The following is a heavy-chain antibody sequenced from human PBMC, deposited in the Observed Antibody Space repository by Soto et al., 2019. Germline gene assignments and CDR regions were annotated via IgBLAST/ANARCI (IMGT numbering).Heavy chain of an antibody. Sequence: PGESLKISCQCSGYTFSNFWIAWVRQLPGKGLEYIGIIYPGDSETRYSPSFHGKVTISADRSIGTAYLQWSSLQASDSALYFCARSTRSSPYFDYWGRGALVTFSS. CDR3: ARSTRSSPYFDY. J-gene: IGHJ4*02. CDR2: IYPGDSET. D-gene: IGHD6-13*01. CDR1: GYTFSNFW. V-gene: IGHV5-51*01.